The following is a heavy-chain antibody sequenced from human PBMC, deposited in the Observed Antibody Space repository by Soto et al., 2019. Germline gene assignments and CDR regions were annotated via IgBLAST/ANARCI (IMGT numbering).Heavy chain of an antibody. CDR2: ISGSAAST. D-gene: IGHD2-15*01. CDR1: GFTFSNYA. V-gene: IGHV3-23*01. J-gene: IGHJ4*02. CDR3: AKWTGRYCSGGRCYLDDPFDY. Sequence: EVHLLESGGDLVQPGGSLRLSCAASGFTFSNYAMSWVRQAPGKGLDWVSGISGSAASTFYADSVKGRFTISRDNSKNTLYLQMKSQRAEDTAVYYCAKWTGRYCSGGRCYLDDPFDYWGQGTLVTVSS.